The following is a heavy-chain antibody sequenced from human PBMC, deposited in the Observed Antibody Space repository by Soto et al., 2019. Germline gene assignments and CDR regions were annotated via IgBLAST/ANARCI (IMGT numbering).Heavy chain of an antibody. CDR3: SIRRGYSGYVSAFDV. J-gene: IGHJ3*01. Sequence: EVQLVESGGGLIQPGGSLRLSCAASGFNVSSTHMSWVRQAPGKGMEWVSLLYSGGRTYYADSVKGRFTISRDNSKNTLYLQENFRSAEDTAMYYCSIRRGYSGYVSAFDVWGQGTMVTVSS. CDR1: GFNVSSTH. D-gene: IGHD5-12*01. V-gene: IGHV3-53*01. CDR2: LYSGGRT.